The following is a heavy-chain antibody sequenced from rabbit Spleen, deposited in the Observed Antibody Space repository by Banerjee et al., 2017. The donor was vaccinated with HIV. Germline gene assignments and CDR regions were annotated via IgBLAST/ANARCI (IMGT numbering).Heavy chain of an antibody. CDR3: ARRGYTGGGYPTDL. D-gene: IGHD8-1*01. J-gene: IGHJ4*01. Sequence: QEQLEESGGGLVKPEGSLTLTCKASGFSFSSRYYMCWVRQAPGKGLEWIACINVVTGKAVYASWAKGRYTFSKTSSTTVTLEMTSLTVADTATYFCARRGYTGGGYPTDLWGQGTLVTVS. CDR1: GFSFSSRYY. V-gene: IGHV1S45*01. CDR2: INVVTGKA.